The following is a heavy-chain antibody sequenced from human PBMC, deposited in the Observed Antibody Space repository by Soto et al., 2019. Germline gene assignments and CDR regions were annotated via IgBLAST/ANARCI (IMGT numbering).Heavy chain of an antibody. V-gene: IGHV1-18*04. CDR2: ISAYNGNT. CDR3: ARDGERDTGLNFYYYLHGMDA. CDR1: GYIFTNYG. J-gene: IGHJ6*02. Sequence: ASVKVSCTASGYIFTNYGISWVRQAPGQGLEWMGWISAYNGNTDYAQKFQGEMTMTTDTATSTAYMDLRSLRSDDTAVYYCARDGERDTGLNFYYYLHGMDAWGQGTRVTVSS. D-gene: IGHD1-1*01.